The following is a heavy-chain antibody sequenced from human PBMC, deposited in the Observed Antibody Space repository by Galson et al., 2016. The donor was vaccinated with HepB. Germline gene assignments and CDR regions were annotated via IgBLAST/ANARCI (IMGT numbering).Heavy chain of an antibody. CDR1: GFTFSLYS. CDR3: ARDHSNGLLGP. J-gene: IGHJ5*02. Sequence: SLRLSCAASGFTFSLYSMHWVRQAPDKGLEWVTAISYDGSNKYYADSVRGRFTISRDNAENTLFLQMNSLRPEDTAVYYCARDHSNGLLGPWGQGTLVTVSS. V-gene: IGHV3-30-3*01. CDR2: ISYDGSNK. D-gene: IGHD6-19*01.